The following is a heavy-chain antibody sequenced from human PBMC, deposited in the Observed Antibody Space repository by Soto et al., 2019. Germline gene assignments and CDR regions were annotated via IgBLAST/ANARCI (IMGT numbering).Heavy chain of an antibody. D-gene: IGHD5-18*01. Sequence: GGSLRLSCAAFGFSFRSYAMSWVRQAPGKGLEWVSTISDSGAKTFFADSVKGRFTISRDNSRDTLYMEMDSLRAEDTAVYYCATLNSFGSDYWGQGTPVTVS. CDR2: ISDSGAKT. CDR3: ATLNSFGSDY. J-gene: IGHJ4*02. V-gene: IGHV3-23*01. CDR1: GFSFRSYA.